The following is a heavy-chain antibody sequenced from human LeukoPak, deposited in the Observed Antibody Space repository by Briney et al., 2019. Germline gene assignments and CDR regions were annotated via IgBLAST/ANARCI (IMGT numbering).Heavy chain of an antibody. J-gene: IGHJ2*01. CDR1: GESFSGYY. CDR2: INHSGST. D-gene: IGHD5-18*01. Sequence: SETLSLTCAVYGESFSGYYWSWIRQPPGKGLEWIGEINHSGSTNYNPSLKSRVTISIDTSKNQFSLKLSPVTAADTAVYYCARGRFTRSYSYGQGYFDPWGRGTLVTVSS. CDR3: ARGRFTRSYSYGQGYFDP. V-gene: IGHV4-34*01.